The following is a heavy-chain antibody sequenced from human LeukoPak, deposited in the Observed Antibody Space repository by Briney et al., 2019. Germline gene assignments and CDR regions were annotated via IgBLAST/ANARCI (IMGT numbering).Heavy chain of an antibody. D-gene: IGHD3-10*01. J-gene: IGHJ4*02. V-gene: IGHV3-23*01. CDR1: GFPLSSYA. CDR2: ISGSGGST. Sequence: GGSLRLSCAASGFPLSSYAMSWVRQAPGKGLEWVSAISGSGGSTYYADSVKGRFTISRDNSKNTLYLQMNSLRAEDTAVYYCAKVSYGSGSPHDFDYWGQGTLVTVSS. CDR3: AKVSYGSGSPHDFDY.